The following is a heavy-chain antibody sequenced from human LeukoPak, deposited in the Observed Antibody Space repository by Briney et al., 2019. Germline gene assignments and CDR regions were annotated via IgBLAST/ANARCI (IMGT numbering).Heavy chain of an antibody. D-gene: IGHD3-10*01. J-gene: IGHJ5*02. Sequence: ASVKVSCKASGYTFTGHYMHWVRQAPGQGLEWLGWINPNSGGTNYAQTFQGRVTMTRDTSISTAYMGLSRLRSDDTAVYYCARALPMVRGVSSWFDPWGQGTLVTVSS. V-gene: IGHV1-2*02. CDR2: INPNSGGT. CDR3: ARALPMVRGVSSWFDP. CDR1: GYTFTGHY.